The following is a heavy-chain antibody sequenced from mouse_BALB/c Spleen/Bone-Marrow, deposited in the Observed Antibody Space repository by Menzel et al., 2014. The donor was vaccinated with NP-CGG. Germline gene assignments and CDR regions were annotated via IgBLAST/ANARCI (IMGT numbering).Heavy chain of an antibody. CDR3: ATYRYRWYFDV. V-gene: IGHV14-3*02. D-gene: IGHD2-14*01. J-gene: IGHJ1*01. CDR2: IDPANGNT. CDR1: GFNNKDTY. Sequence: EVKLVEPGAELVKPGASVKLSCTASGFNNKDTYMHWVKQRPEQGLEWIGRIDPANGNTKYDPKFQGKATITADTSSNTAYLQLSSLTSEDTAVYYCATYRYRWYFDVWGAGTTVTVSS.